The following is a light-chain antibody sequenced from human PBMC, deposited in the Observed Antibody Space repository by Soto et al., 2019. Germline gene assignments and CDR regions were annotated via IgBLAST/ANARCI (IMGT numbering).Light chain of an antibody. Sequence: DIQMTQSPSTLSASVGDRVTITCRASQTLRTWLAWYQQKHGKAPKLLIYDVSILQSGVPSRFSGSGSGTEFTLTISSLQPDEFATYYCQQYNGYPLTFGGGTKVEFK. CDR2: DVS. V-gene: IGKV1-5*01. CDR1: QTLRTW. J-gene: IGKJ4*01. CDR3: QQYNGYPLT.